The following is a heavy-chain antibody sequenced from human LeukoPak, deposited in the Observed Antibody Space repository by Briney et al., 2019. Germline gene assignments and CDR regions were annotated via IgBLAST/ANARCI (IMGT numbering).Heavy chain of an antibody. V-gene: IGHV3-33*01. Sequence: GGSLRLSCAASGFTFSSYGMHWVRQAPGKGLEWVAVIWYDGSNKYYADSVKGRFTISRDNSKNTLYLQMNSLRAEDTAVYYCASYYYDSSGYYYGDFWYFDLWGRGTLVTVSS. CDR3: ASYYYDSSGYYYGDFWYFDL. CDR2: IWYDGSNK. D-gene: IGHD3-22*01. J-gene: IGHJ2*01. CDR1: GFTFSSYG.